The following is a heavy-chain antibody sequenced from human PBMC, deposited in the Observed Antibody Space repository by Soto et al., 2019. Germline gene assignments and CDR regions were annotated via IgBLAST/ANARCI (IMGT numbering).Heavy chain of an antibody. CDR3: ARDPAPPPDDGNARGFDWCFDL. J-gene: IGHJ2*01. Sequence: GGSLRLSCAASGFTFSSYAMHWVRQAPGKGLEWVAVIWYNGNDKYYEDSVKGRFTISRDNSKDTLYLQMNSLRADDTAVYYCARDPAPPPDDGNARGFDWCFDLWGRGTLVTVSS. D-gene: IGHD3-10*01. CDR2: IWYNGNDK. V-gene: IGHV3-33*08. CDR1: GFTFSSYA.